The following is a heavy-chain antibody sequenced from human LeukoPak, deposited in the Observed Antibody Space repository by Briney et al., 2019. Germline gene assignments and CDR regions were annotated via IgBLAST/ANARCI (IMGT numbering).Heavy chain of an antibody. J-gene: IGHJ4*02. V-gene: IGHV4-59*11. CDR2: IHYSGST. CDR3: ARQPDSSSPRRSFDY. D-gene: IGHD6-13*01. Sequence: PSETLSLTCTVSGDSISSRYWSWIRQPPGKGLEWVGYIHYSGSTDYNPSLKSRVTISVDTSKNQFSLKVNSVTAADTAVYYCARQPDSSSPRRSFDYWGQGTLVTVSS. CDR1: GDSISSRY.